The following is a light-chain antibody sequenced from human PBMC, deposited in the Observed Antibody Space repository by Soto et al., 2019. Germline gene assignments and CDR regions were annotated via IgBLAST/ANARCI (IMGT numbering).Light chain of an antibody. CDR3: AAWDDSLNGRV. J-gene: IGLJ3*02. CDR2: AVT. CDR1: SSDVGGYNY. Sequence: QSALTQPASVSGSPGQSITISCTGTSSDVGGYNYVSWYQQHPGKAPKLMIYAVTDRPSGVSSRFSGSKSGTSASLAISGLQSEDEADYHCAAWDDSLNGRVFGGGTKLTVL. V-gene: IGLV2-14*01.